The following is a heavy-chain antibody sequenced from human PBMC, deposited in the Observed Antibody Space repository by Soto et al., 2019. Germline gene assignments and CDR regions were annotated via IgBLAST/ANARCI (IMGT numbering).Heavy chain of an antibody. J-gene: IGHJ4*02. CDR3: ARVRGGELRAELAY. V-gene: IGHV1-46*01. Sequence: ASVKVSCKASGYTFTSYYIHWVRQAPGQGLEWMGIINPSGGSTSYAQKFQGRVTMTRDTSTSTAYMELRSLRSDDTAVYYCARVRGGELRAELAYWGQGTLVTVSS. D-gene: IGHD1-26*01. CDR1: GYTFTSYY. CDR2: INPSGGST.